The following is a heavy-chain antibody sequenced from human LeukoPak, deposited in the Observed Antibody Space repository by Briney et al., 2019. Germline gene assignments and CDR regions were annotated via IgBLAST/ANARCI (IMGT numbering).Heavy chain of an antibody. Sequence: ASETLSLTCSVYGGSFSGYYWSWMRQPPGQGLEWIGEINHSGSTNYNPSLKRRVTISVDTSKTQSSLKLSSVTAADTVVYYCARLETYYYGSGREYWGKGTLVTVSS. V-gene: IGHV4-34*01. CDR3: ARLETYYYGSGREY. D-gene: IGHD3-10*01. CDR1: GGSFSGYY. J-gene: IGHJ4*02. CDR2: INHSGST.